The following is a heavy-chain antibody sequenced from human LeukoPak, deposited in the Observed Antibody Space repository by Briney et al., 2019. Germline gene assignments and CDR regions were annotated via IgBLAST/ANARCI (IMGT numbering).Heavy chain of an antibody. CDR1: GGTFSSYA. CDR2: IIPIFGTA. CDR3: ARDACSSTSCYWAFDI. Sequence: ASVKVSCKASGGTFSSYAISWVRQAPGQGLEWMGGIIPIFGTANYAQKFQGRVTITADESTSTAYMELSSLRSEDTAVYYCARDACSSTSCYWAFDIWGQGTMVTVSS. D-gene: IGHD2-2*01. V-gene: IGHV1-69*13. J-gene: IGHJ3*02.